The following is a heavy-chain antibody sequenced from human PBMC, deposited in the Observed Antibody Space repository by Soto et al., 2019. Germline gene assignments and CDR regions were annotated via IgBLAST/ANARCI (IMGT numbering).Heavy chain of an antibody. CDR3: ARGRGRIAARPTPFDY. Sequence: SETLSLTCTVSVDSISSYYWSWIRQTAGKGLEWIGRIYPSGSTNYNPSLKSRVTISVDTSKNQFSLKLSSVTAADTAVYYCARGRGRIAARPTPFDYWGQGTLVTVSS. CDR1: VDSISSYY. J-gene: IGHJ4*02. CDR2: IYPSGST. V-gene: IGHV4-4*07. D-gene: IGHD6-6*01.